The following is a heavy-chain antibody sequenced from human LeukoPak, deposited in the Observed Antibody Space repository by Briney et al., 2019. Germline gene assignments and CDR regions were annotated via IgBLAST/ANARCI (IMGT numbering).Heavy chain of an antibody. CDR3: VKGITVAVPFDY. Sequence: GGSLRLSCSASGFTFSSFPMHWVRQAPGKGLEYVSAISPNGGITYYADSVKGRFTFSRDNSKNTLYLQMSSLRPEDTVVYYCVKGITVAVPFDYWGQGTLVTVSS. D-gene: IGHD6-19*01. CDR2: ISPNGGIT. V-gene: IGHV3-64D*06. J-gene: IGHJ4*02. CDR1: GFTFSSFP.